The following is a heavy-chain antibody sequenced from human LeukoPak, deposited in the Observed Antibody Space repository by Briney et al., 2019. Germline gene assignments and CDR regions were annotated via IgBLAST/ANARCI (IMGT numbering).Heavy chain of an antibody. CDR3: ARVLDRSYYYYMDV. V-gene: IGHV4-30-4*07. D-gene: IGHD2-15*01. CDR1: GASISSGGYS. Sequence: PSETLSLTCAVSGASISSGGYSWSWIRQPPGKGLEWIGYIYYSGSTDYNPSLKSRVTISLDTSKNQFSLKLSSVTAADTAVYYCARVLDRSYYYYMDVWGKGTTVTISS. J-gene: IGHJ6*03. CDR2: IYYSGST.